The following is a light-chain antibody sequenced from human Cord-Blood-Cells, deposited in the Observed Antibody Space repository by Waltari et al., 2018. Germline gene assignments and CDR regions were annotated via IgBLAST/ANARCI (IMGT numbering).Light chain of an antibody. CDR2: SNN. Sequence: QSVLTQPPSASGTPGQRVTISCSGSISKTGGNTLNWYQQLPGTAPKLLLYSNNQRPSGVPDRFSGSKSGTSASLAISGLQSEDEADYYCAACDDSLNGYVFGTGTKVTVL. J-gene: IGLJ1*01. CDR1: ISKTGGNT. V-gene: IGLV1-44*01. CDR3: AACDDSLNGYV.